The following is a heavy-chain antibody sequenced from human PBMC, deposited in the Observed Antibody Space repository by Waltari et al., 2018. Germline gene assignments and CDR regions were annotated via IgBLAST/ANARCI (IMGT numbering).Heavy chain of an antibody. V-gene: IGHV1-18*01. Sequence: QVQLVHSGAGVKKPGASVKVSCKASGYTFTSYGTSWLRQAPGHGLEWMGWISAYNGNTNYAQKLQGRVTMTTDTSTSTAYMELRSLRSDDTAVYYCARVKYCSGGSCYYSPWDYWGQGTLVTVSS. J-gene: IGHJ4*02. CDR1: GYTFTSYG. CDR2: ISAYNGNT. CDR3: ARVKYCSGGSCYYSPWDY. D-gene: IGHD2-15*01.